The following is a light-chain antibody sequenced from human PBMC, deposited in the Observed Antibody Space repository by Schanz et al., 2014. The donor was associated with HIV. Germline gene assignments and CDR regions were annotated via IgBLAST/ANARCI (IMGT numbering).Light chain of an antibody. V-gene: IGKV1-27*01. J-gene: IGKJ4*01. CDR3: QKYNSAPLT. CDR2: AAS. CDR1: QAISNS. Sequence: DIQMTQSPSSLSAGVGDRVTITCRASQAISNSLAWYQQTPGKVPKLLIYAASTLQSGLPSRFSGSGSGTEFTLTISSLQPEDVATYYCQKYNSAPLTFGGGTKVEI.